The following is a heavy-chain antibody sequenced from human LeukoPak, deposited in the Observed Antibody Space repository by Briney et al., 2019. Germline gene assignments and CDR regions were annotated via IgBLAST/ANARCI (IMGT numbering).Heavy chain of an antibody. D-gene: IGHD3-10*01. J-gene: IGHJ4*02. CDR1: GFTFSSYW. Sequence: PGGSLRLSCAASGFTFSSYWMHWVRQAPGKGLVWVSRINSDGSSTSYADSVKGRFTISRDNAKNTLYLQMNSLRADDTAVYYCARAILRGVIHGWGQGTLVTVSS. V-gene: IGHV3-74*01. CDR3: ARAILRGVIHG. CDR2: INSDGSST.